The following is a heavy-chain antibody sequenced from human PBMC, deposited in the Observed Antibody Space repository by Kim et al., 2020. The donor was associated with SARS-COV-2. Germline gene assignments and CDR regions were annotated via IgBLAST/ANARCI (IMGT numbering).Heavy chain of an antibody. V-gene: IGHV3-30-3*01. CDR3: AKDITPPPWSGYYNSYYGMDV. D-gene: IGHD3-3*01. Sequence: GGSLRLSCAASGFTFSSYAMHWVRQAPGKGLEWVAVISYDGSNKYYADSVKGRFTISRDNAKNSLYLQMNSLRAEDTALYYCAKDITPPPWSGYYNSYYGMDVWGQGTTVTVSS. CDR1: GFTFSSYA. J-gene: IGHJ6*02. CDR2: ISYDGSNK.